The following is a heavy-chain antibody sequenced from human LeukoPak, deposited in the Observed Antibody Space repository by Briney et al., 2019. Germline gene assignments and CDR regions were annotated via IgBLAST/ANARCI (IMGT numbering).Heavy chain of an antibody. Sequence: GGSLRLSCATSGFTFSQFGMTWVRQPPGKGLEWVASFDGNAHGTYFADSVKGRCTISSDNSKNTVYLQMNGLRAEDTAVYYCARDPAEADCWGQGTLVTVSS. CDR3: ARDPAEADC. CDR1: GFTFSQFG. CDR2: FDGNAHGT. J-gene: IGHJ4*02. V-gene: IGHV3-23*01.